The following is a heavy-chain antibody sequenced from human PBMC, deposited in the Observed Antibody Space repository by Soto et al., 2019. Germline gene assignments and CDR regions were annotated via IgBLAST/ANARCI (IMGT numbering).Heavy chain of an antibody. CDR2: IKQDGSEK. Sequence: GGSLRLSCAASGFTCSSYWMSWVRQAPGKGLEWVANIKQDGSEKYYVDSVKGRFTISRDNAKNSLYLQMNSLRAEDTAVYYCARYYYMDVWGKGTTVTVS. CDR1: GFTCSSYW. CDR3: ARYYYMDV. V-gene: IGHV3-7*01. J-gene: IGHJ6*03.